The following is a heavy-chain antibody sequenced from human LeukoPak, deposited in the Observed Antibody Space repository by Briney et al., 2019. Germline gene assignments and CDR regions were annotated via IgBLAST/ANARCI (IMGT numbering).Heavy chain of an antibody. CDR1: GFTFSSYW. CDR2: IKQDGSEK. Sequence: GGSLRLSCAASGFTFSSYWMSWVRQAPGKGLEWVANIKQDGSEKYYVDSVKGRFTISRDNAKNSLYLQMNSLRAEDMALYYCAKDVRRYSSSPGGSFDYWGQGTLVTVSS. V-gene: IGHV3-7*03. CDR3: AKDVRRYSSSPGGSFDY. J-gene: IGHJ4*02. D-gene: IGHD6-6*01.